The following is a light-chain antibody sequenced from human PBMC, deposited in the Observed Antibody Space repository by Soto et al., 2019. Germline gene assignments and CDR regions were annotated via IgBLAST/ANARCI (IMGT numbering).Light chain of an antibody. CDR1: SSNIGAGYD. V-gene: IGLV1-40*01. Sequence: QSVLTQPPSVSGAPGQRVNISSTGSSSNIGAGYDVHWYQQLPGTAPKLLIYGNSNRPSGVPDRFSGSKSGTSASLAITGLQAEDEADYYCQSYDSSLSAVFGGGTQLTVL. J-gene: IGLJ7*01. CDR3: QSYDSSLSAV. CDR2: GNS.